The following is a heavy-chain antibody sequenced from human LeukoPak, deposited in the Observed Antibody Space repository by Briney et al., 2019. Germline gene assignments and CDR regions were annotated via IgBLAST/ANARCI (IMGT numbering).Heavy chain of an antibody. CDR1: GGSISSGGYY. V-gene: IGHV4-30-2*01. J-gene: IGHJ3*02. CDR2: IYHSGST. D-gene: IGHD3-3*01. CDR3: ARVLWAVDYDFWSGSDDI. Sequence: SETLSLTCTVSGGSISSGGYYWSWLRQPPGKGLEWIGYIYHSGSTYYIPSLKSRVTISVDRSKNQFSLKLSSVTAADTAVYYCARVLWAVDYDFWSGSDDIWGQGTMVTVSS.